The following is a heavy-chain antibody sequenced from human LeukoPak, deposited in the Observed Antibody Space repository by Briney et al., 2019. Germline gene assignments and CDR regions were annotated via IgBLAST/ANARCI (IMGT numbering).Heavy chain of an antibody. CDR3: AKPSMVRGVIIKHFDY. J-gene: IGHJ4*02. CDR2: ISYDGSNK. CDR1: GFTFSSYG. Sequence: GRSLRLSCAASGFTFSSYGMHWVRQAPGKGLEWVAVISYDGSNKYYADSVKGRFTISRDNSKNTLYLQMNSLRAEDTAVYYCAKPSMVRGVIIKHFDYWGQGTLVTVSS. V-gene: IGHV3-30*18. D-gene: IGHD3-10*01.